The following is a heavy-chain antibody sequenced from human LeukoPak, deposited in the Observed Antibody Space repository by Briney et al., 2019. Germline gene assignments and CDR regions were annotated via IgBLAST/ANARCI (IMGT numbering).Heavy chain of an antibody. J-gene: IGHJ4*02. CDR2: ISSTTSST. V-gene: IGHV3-48*02. D-gene: IGHD1-14*01. CDR1: GFSFSTFS. CDR3: ARTRPGSYFDY. Sequence: GGSLRLSCAASGFSFSTFSMSWVRQAPGRGLEWISYISSTTSSTSYADSVKGRFTISRDNANNSLYLQMNSLRDEETAVYYCARTRPGSYFDYWGQGTLVTVSS.